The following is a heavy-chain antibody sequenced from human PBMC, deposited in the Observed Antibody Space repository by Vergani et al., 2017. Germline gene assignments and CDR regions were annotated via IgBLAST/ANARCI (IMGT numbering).Heavy chain of an antibody. CDR2: IYSGGST. CDR3: ARNKKGEAFDI. CDR1: GFTVSSNY. Sequence: EVQLVETGGGLIKPGGSLRLSCAASGFTVSSNYMSWVRQAPGKGLEWVSVIYSGGSTYYADSVKGRFTISRDNSKNTLYLQMNSLRAEDTAVYYCARNKKGEAFDIWGQGTMVTVSS. D-gene: IGHD3-16*01. V-gene: IGHV3-53*02. J-gene: IGHJ3*02.